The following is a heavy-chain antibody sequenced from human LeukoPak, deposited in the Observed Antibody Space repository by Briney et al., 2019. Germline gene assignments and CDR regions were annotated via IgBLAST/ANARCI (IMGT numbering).Heavy chain of an antibody. Sequence: SETLSLTCTVSGGSISSYYWSWIRQPAGKGLEWIGRIYASGSTNYNPSLKSRVTMSVDTSKNQFSLKLSSVTAADTAVYYCARDASWGGDYSYYFDYWGQGTLVTVSS. CDR3: ARDASWGGDYSYYFDY. J-gene: IGHJ4*02. CDR1: GGSISSYY. V-gene: IGHV4-4*07. CDR2: IYASGST. D-gene: IGHD4-17*01.